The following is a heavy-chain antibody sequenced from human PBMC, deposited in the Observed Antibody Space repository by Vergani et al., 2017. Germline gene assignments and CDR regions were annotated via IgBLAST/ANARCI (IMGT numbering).Heavy chain of an antibody. CDR2: IYYSGSN. CDR1: GASIRSSNYY. V-gene: IGHV4-39*01. J-gene: IGHJ5*02. Sequence: QLQLQESGPGLVKPSATLSLTCSVSGASIRSSNYYWGCIRQPPGKGLEWIASIYYSGSNYNNPSLKSRVTISVDTSKNQFSLKLCSVTAADTAVYFCARHSTVEWLVKLGWIDPWGQGILVTVSS. D-gene: IGHD6-19*01. CDR3: ARHSTVEWLVKLGWIDP.